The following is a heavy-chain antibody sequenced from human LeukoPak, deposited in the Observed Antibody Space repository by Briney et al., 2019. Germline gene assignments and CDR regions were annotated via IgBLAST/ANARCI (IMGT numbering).Heavy chain of an antibody. CDR1: GFTVSSNY. V-gene: IGHV3-66*01. CDR3: ARGSSWYSFVDY. D-gene: IGHD6-13*01. Sequence: GGSLRLSCAASGFTVSSNYMSWVRQAPGKGLEWVSVIYSGGSTYYAYSVKGRFTISRDNSKNTLYLQMNSLRAEDTAVYYCARGSSWYSFVDYRGQGTLVTVSS. J-gene: IGHJ4*02. CDR2: IYSGGST.